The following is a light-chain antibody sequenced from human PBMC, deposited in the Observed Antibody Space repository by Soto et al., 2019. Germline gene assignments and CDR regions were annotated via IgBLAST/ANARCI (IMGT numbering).Light chain of an antibody. CDR2: AAS. V-gene: IGKV1-9*01. Sequence: IPLTQSPSSLSASVGDRVTITCRASQGITSYLAWYQQKPGKAPKLLIYAASTLQSGVPSRFSGSESGTDLTLTISSLQTEDSATYYCQQLKSYPYTFGQGTKLEIK. CDR1: QGITSY. CDR3: QQLKSYPYT. J-gene: IGKJ2*01.